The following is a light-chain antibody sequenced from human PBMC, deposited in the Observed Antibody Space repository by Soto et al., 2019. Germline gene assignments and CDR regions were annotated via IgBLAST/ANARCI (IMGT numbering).Light chain of an antibody. CDR2: TTS. Sequence: IQMTQSPSSLSAAVGDRVTITCRASQSITTYLNWYQQKPGKAPNLLIYTTSNLESGVPSRFSGSGSGTDFTLTINSLQPEDFATYFCQQSYSRPRTFGQGTKVDIK. CDR3: QQSYSRPRT. J-gene: IGKJ1*01. V-gene: IGKV1-39*01. CDR1: QSITTY.